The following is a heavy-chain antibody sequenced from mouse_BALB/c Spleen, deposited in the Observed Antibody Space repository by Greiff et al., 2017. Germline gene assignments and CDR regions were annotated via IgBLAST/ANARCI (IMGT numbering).Heavy chain of an antibody. CDR2: ISSGGST. J-gene: IGHJ4*01. V-gene: IGHV5-6-5*01. Sequence: EVKLQESGGGLVKPGGSLKLSCAASGFTFSSYAMSWVRQTPEKRLEWVASISSGGSTYYPDSVKGRFTISRDNARNILYLQMSSLRSEDTAMYYCARGDYYGSSYDYAMDYWGQGTSVTVSS. CDR3: ARGDYYGSSYDYAMDY. CDR1: GFTFSSYA. D-gene: IGHD1-1*01.